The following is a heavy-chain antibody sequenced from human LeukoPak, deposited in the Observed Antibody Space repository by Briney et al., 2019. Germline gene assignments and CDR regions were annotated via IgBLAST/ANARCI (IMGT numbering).Heavy chain of an antibody. D-gene: IGHD3-22*01. J-gene: IGHJ2*01. CDR2: IYYSGST. CDR1: GGSISSYY. CDR3: ARGYYYERFDL. Sequence: PSETLSLTCTVSGGSISSYYWSWIRQPPGKGLEWIGYIYYSGSTNYNPSLKSRVTISVDTSKNQFSLKLSSVTAADTAVYYCARGYYYERFDLWGRGTLVTVSS. V-gene: IGHV4-59*01.